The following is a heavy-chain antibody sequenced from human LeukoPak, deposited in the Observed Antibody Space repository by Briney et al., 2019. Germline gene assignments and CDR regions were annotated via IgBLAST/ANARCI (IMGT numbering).Heavy chain of an antibody. V-gene: IGHV1-46*01. D-gene: IGHD4-23*01. CDR3: ARESLRATVVTPGDY. CDR2: INPSGGST. J-gene: IGHJ4*02. CDR1: GYTFTSYY. Sequence: ASVKVSCKASGYTFTSYYIHWVRQAPGQGLEWMGIINPSGGSTSYAQKFQGRVTMTRDMSTSTVYMELSSLRSEDTAVYYCARESLRATVVTPGDYWGQGTLVTVSP.